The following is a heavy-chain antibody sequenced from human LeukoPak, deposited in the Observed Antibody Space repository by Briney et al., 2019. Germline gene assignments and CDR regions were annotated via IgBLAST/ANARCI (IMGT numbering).Heavy chain of an antibody. V-gene: IGHV4-4*02. CDR1: GGSISSSNW. Sequence: SETLSLTCAVSGGSISSSNWWSWVRQPPGKGLEWIGEIYHSGSTNYNPSLKSRVTISVDKSKNQFSLKLSSVTAADTAVYYCARKYSSGWGGDAFDIWGQGTMVTVSS. J-gene: IGHJ3*02. CDR3: ARKYSSGWGGDAFDI. CDR2: IYHSGST. D-gene: IGHD6-19*01.